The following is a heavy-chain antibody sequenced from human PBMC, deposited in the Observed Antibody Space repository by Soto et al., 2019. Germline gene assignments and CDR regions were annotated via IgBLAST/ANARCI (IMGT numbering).Heavy chain of an antibody. Sequence: GGSLRLSCAASRFIFSIYAMHWVRQAPGKGLEWVAVISYDGGNKYYADAVKGRFTISRDNSKNTLYLQMNSLRAEDTAVYYCARDQGSGNYDAMDVLGQGTTVTGSS. J-gene: IGHJ6*01. CDR1: RFIFSIYA. CDR3: ARDQGSGNYDAMDV. D-gene: IGHD3-10*01. CDR2: ISYDGGNK. V-gene: IGHV3-30-3*01.